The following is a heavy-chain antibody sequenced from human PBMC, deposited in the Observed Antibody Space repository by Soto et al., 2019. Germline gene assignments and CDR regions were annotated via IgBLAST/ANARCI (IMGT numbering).Heavy chain of an antibody. CDR2: IYYSGST. J-gene: IGHJ5*02. CDR1: GGSISSGGYY. D-gene: IGHD3-10*01. Sequence: SETLSLTCTVSGGSISSGGYYWSWIRQHPGKGLEWIGYIYYSGSTYYNPSLKSRVTISVDTSKNQFSLKLSSVTAADTAVYYCARCEFRGVIITESWFDPWGQGTLVTVSS. V-gene: IGHV4-31*03. CDR3: ARCEFRGVIITESWFDP.